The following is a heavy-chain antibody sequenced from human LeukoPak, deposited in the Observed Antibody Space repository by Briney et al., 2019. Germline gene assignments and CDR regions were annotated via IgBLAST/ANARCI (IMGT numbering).Heavy chain of an antibody. D-gene: IGHD1-7*01. CDR2: ISYDGSNK. CDR3: ARVSRPMYNWNYALY. J-gene: IGHJ4*02. Sequence: GGSLRLSCAASGFTLSIYGLHWVRQAPGKGLEWVAVISYDGSNKYYADSVKGRFTISRDNSKNTLYLQMNSLRAEDTAVYYCARVSRPMYNWNYALYWAQKTRVTVSS. CDR1: GFTLSIYG. V-gene: IGHV3-30*03.